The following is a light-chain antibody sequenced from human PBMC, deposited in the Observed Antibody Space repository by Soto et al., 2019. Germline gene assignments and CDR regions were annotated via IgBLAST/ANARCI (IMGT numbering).Light chain of an antibody. CDR1: QGISNY. V-gene: IGKV1-27*01. Sequence: DIQMTQSPSSLSASVGDRVTITCRASQGISNYLAWYQQKPGKVPKLLIYTASTLQSGVPSRFSGRGSGNDFNFTITRLQTEDFAVHQCQQYPSSPWKFGKGAKVDIK. CDR3: QQYPSSPWK. CDR2: TAS. J-gene: IGKJ1*01.